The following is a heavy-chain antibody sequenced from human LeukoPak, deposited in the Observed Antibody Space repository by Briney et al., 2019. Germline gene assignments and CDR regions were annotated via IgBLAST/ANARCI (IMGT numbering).Heavy chain of an antibody. J-gene: IGHJ6*03. D-gene: IGHD2-15*01. Sequence: SETLSLTCAVSGYSISSGYYWGWIRQPPGKGLEWIGSIYHSGSTYYNPSLKSRVTISVDTSKNQFSLKLSSVTAADTAVYYCASRSGVVAARGPMDVWGKGTTVTVSS. V-gene: IGHV4-38-2*01. CDR3: ASRSGVVAARGPMDV. CDR2: IYHSGST. CDR1: GYSISSGYY.